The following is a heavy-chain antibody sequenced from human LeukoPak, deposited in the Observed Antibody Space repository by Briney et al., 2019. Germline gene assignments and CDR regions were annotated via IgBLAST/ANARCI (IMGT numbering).Heavy chain of an antibody. D-gene: IGHD6-13*01. V-gene: IGHV1-2*02. CDR2: INPNSGGT. J-gene: IGHJ5*02. CDR3: ARDQEYSRSWYSWFDP. Sequence: GASVKVSCKTSGYTFTVNYVHWVRQAPGQGLEGMGWINPNSGGTNYAQKFQGRVTMTRDTSISTAYMELSRLISDDTAVYYCARDQEYSRSWYSWFDPWGQGTLVTVSS. CDR1: GYTFTVNY.